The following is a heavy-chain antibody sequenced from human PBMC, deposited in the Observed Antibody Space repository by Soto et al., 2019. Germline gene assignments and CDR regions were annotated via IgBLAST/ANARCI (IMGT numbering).Heavy chain of an antibody. D-gene: IGHD3-3*01. CDR3: ATFGIYDFWSGYLHRDAFDV. J-gene: IGHJ3*01. Sequence: AGGSLRLSCTASGFLFSSYGLHWVRQAPGKGLEWVGIVSYDGSDSYYADSVKGRFTISRDNSNKTMSLQMNSLRTEDTALYYCATFGIYDFWSGYLHRDAFDVWGQGTRVTVSS. CDR2: VSYDGSDS. V-gene: IGHV3-30*03. CDR1: GFLFSSYG.